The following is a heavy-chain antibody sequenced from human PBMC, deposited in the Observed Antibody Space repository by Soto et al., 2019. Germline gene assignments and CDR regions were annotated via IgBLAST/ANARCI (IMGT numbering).Heavy chain of an antibody. D-gene: IGHD6-13*01. CDR3: ARDFGSSWYGGNYYYGMDV. J-gene: IGHJ6*02. CDR1: GGSISSYY. Sequence: QVQLQESGPGLVKPSETLSLTCTVSGGSISSYYWSWIRQPAGKGLEWIGRIYTSGSTNYNPSLKSRVTMSVDTSKNQFSLKLSSVTAADTAVYYCARDFGSSWYGGNYYYGMDVWGQGTTVTVSS. CDR2: IYTSGST. V-gene: IGHV4-4*07.